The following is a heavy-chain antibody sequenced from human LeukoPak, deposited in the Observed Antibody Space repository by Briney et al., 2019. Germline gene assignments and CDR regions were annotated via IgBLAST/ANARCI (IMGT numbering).Heavy chain of an antibody. CDR2: INHSGST. V-gene: IGHV4-34*01. CDR1: GGSFSGYY. Sequence: ASETLSLTCAVYGGSFSGYYWSWIRQPPGKGLEWIGEINHSGSTNYNPSLKSRVAISVDTSKNQFSLKLSSVTAADTAVYFCARGSQYHYDSSGYYSHDYWGQGTLVTVSS. J-gene: IGHJ4*02. D-gene: IGHD3-22*01. CDR3: ARGSQYHYDSSGYYSHDY.